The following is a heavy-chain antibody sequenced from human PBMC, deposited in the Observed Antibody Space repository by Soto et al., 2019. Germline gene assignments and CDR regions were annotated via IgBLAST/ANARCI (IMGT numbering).Heavy chain of an antibody. CDR2: IDWDDDK. CDR3: ARIRNTRGSSWYYFDY. J-gene: IGHJ4*02. Sequence: SGPTLVNPTQTVTLTCTFSGFSLSTSGMCVSWIRQPPGKALEWLALIDWDDDKYYSTSLKTRLTISKDTSKNQVVLTMTNMDPVDTATYYCARIRNTRGSSWYYFDYWGQGTLVTVSS. CDR1: GFSLSTSGMC. V-gene: IGHV2-70*01. D-gene: IGHD6-13*01.